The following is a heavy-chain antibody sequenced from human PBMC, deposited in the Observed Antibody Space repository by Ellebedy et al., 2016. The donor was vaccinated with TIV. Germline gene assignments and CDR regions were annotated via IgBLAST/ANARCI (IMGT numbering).Heavy chain of an antibody. D-gene: IGHD6-13*01. V-gene: IGHV3-48*02. J-gene: IGHJ6*03. CDR1: GFTFSSYS. CDR3: ARDSALAAFSSPRYYYYYYMDV. CDR2: ISSSSSTI. Sequence: GGSLRLXXAASGFTFSSYSMNWVRQAPGKGLEWVSYISSSSSTIYYADSVKGRFTISRDNAKNSLYLQMNSLRDEDTAVYYCARDSALAAFSSPRYYYYYYMDVWGKGTTVTVSS.